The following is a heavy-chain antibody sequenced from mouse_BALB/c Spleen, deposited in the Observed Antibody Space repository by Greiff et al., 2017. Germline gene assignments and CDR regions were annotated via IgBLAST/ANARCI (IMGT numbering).Heavy chain of an antibody. Sequence: EVKLVESGGGLVKPGGSLKLSCAASGFTFSSYAMSWVRQSPEKRLEWVAEISSGGSYTYYPDTVTGRFTISRDNAKNTLYLEMSSLRSEDTAMYYCARDRDYDYDGGYYYAMDYWGQGTSVTVSS. CDR1: GFTFSSYA. V-gene: IGHV5-9-4*01. CDR3: ARDRDYDYDGGYYYAMDY. J-gene: IGHJ4*01. CDR2: ISSGGSYT. D-gene: IGHD2-4*01.